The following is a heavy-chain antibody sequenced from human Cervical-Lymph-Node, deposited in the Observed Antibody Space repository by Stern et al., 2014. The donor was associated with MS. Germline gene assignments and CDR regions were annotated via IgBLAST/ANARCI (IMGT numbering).Heavy chain of an antibody. D-gene: IGHD6-6*01. J-gene: IGHJ2*01. CDR1: GGTFRNHA. Sequence: QVQLVQSGAEVKKPGSSVRVSCKVSGGTFRNHAVNWVRQAPGQGLEWMGGITPSIGTTKVAQTFQDRVTISADQSTSTAYMELSNLTPEDTAIYYCARVWERIATRPRYWYFDLWGRGTPVTVSS. V-gene: IGHV1-69*01. CDR2: ITPSIGTT. CDR3: ARVWERIATRPRYWYFDL.